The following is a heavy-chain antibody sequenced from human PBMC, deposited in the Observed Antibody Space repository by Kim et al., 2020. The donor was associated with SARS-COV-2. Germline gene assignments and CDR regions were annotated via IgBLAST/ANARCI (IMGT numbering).Heavy chain of an antibody. D-gene: IGHD3-10*01. V-gene: IGHV1-46*01. J-gene: IGHJ6*02. Sequence: ASVKVSCKASGYTFTSYYMHWVRQAPGQGLDWMGIINPSGGSTSYAQKFQGRVTMTRDTSTSTVYMELSSLRSEDTAVYYCARDFTMVRGEDGEEDYYYGMDVWGQGTTVTVSS. CDR1: GYTFTSYY. CDR2: INPSGGST. CDR3: ARDFTMVRGEDGEEDYYYGMDV.